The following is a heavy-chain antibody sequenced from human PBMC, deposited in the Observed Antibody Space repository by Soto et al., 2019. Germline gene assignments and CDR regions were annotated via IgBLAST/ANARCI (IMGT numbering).Heavy chain of an antibody. Sequence: PSETLSLTCAVYGGSFSGYYWSWIRQPPGKGLEWIGEINHSGSTNYNPSLKSRVTISVDTSKNQFSLKLSSVTAADTAVYYCARMSVKAAIFRWFAFDIWGQGTMVTVSS. J-gene: IGHJ3*02. CDR3: ARMSVKAAIFRWFAFDI. CDR2: INHSGST. D-gene: IGHD2-2*01. V-gene: IGHV4-34*01. CDR1: GGSFSGYY.